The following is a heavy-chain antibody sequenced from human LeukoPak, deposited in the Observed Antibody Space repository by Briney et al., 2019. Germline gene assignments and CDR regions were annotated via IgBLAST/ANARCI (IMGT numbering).Heavy chain of an antibody. CDR3: ARRSLGDYPSFDY. CDR1: GFTFSSYS. Sequence: PGGSLRLSCAASGFTFSSYSMNWVRQAPGKGLEWVSSISSSSSYIYYVDSVKGRFTISRDNAKNSLYLQMNSLRAEDTAVYYCARRSLGDYPSFDYWGQGTLVTVSA. J-gene: IGHJ4*02. V-gene: IGHV3-21*01. CDR2: ISSSSSYI. D-gene: IGHD4-17*01.